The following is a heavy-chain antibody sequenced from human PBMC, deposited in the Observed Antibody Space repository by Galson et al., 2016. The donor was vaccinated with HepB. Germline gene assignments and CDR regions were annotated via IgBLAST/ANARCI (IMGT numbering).Heavy chain of an antibody. CDR2: IRSKTYGGTT. V-gene: IGHV3-49*03. Sequence: SLRLSCATSGFTFGDYATSWFRQAPGKGLGWVGFIRSKTYGGTTEYAASVKARFTISRDDSKSFAYLQMSSLNTGDTAVYYCARGTPDYRPYYFDYWGQGTLVTVSS. CDR1: GFTFGDYA. J-gene: IGHJ4*02. CDR3: ARGTPDYRPYYFDY. D-gene: IGHD4-11*01.